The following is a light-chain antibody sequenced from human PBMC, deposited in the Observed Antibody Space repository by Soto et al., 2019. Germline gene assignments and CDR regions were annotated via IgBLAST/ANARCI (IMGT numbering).Light chain of an antibody. CDR3: SSYTSSSTVV. Sequence: QSGLTQPASVSGSPGRSITLSCAGTSSDVGGYNYVSWYQQHPGKAPKLMIYDVTNRPSGVSNRFSGSKSGNTASLTISGLQAEDEADYYCSSYTSSSTVVFGGGTKLTVL. CDR1: SSDVGGYNY. J-gene: IGLJ2*01. V-gene: IGLV2-14*01. CDR2: DVT.